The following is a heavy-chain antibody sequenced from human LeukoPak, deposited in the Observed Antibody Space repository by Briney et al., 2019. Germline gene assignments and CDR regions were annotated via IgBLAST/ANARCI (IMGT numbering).Heavy chain of an antibody. D-gene: IGHD1-26*01. J-gene: IGHJ3*02. V-gene: IGHV1-69*13. CDR2: IIPIFGTA. Sequence: SVKVSCKASGGTFSSYAISWVRQAPGQGLEWMGGIIPIFGTANYAQKFQGRVTITADESTSTAYMELSSLRSEDTAVYYCARAVGATATDAFDIWGQGTMVTVSS. CDR3: ARAVGATATDAFDI. CDR1: GGTFSSYA.